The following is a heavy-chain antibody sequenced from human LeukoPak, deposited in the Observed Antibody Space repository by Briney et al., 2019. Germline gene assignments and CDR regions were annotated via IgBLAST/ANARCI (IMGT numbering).Heavy chain of an antibody. V-gene: IGHV3-21*01. D-gene: IGHD3-10*01. J-gene: IGHJ4*02. CDR2: ISSSSSYI. CDR1: GFTFSSYS. CDR3: AREGVLLRFGESPYFDY. Sequence: GGSLRLSCAASGFTFSSYSMNWVRQAPGKGLEWVSSISSSSSYIYYADSVKGRFTISRDNAKNSLYLQMNSLRAEDTAVYYCAREGVLLRFGESPYFDYWGQGTLVTVSS.